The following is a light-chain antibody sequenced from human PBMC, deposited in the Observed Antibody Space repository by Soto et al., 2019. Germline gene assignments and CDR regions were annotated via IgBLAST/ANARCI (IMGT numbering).Light chain of an antibody. CDR3: QQFNNWPPWT. Sequence: EIVLTQSPGTLSLSPGERATLSCRASQSVSNNYLAWYQQKPGQAPRLLIYGASNRATGIPDRFSGSGSGTEFTLTISGLQSDDFAVYYCQQFNNWPPWTFGQGTKVDI. CDR1: QSVSNN. J-gene: IGKJ1*01. V-gene: IGKV3D-15*01. CDR2: GAS.